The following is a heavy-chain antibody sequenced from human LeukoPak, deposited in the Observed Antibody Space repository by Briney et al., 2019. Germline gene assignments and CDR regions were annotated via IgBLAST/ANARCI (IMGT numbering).Heavy chain of an antibody. Sequence: SETLSLTCTVSGGSISSSSYYWGWIRQPPGKGLEWIGSIYYSGSTYYNPSLKSRVTISVDTSKNQFSLKLSSVTAAGTAVYYCARRSGGYSYGYALWGQGTRVTVSS. J-gene: IGHJ4*02. V-gene: IGHV4-39*01. CDR3: ARRSGGYSYGYAL. CDR1: GGSISSSSYY. D-gene: IGHD5-18*01. CDR2: IYYSGST.